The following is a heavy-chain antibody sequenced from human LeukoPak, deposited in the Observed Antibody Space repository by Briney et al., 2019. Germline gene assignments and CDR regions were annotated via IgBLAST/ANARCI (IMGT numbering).Heavy chain of an antibody. CDR3: ARDLEMATMWYFDY. CDR1: GVTFSSYA. CDR2: IIPIFGTA. D-gene: IGHD5-24*01. Sequence: SVKVSCKASGVTFSSYAISWVRQAPGQGLEWMGGIIPIFGTANYAQKCQGRVTITADESTRTAYMELSSLRSAAPAVYYCARDLEMATMWYFDYWGQGTLVTVSS. J-gene: IGHJ4*02. V-gene: IGHV1-69*01.